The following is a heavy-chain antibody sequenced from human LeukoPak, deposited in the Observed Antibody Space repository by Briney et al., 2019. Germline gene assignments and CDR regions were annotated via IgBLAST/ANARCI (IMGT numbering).Heavy chain of an antibody. V-gene: IGHV1-8*03. D-gene: IGHD3-10*01. Sequence: ASVKVPCKASGYTFNTFDINWVRQANGQVPEWMGWVNPYNDKTVYAPKFQGRVSISSNNSINTAYMEFSGLKSDDTAVYYCARGRRLRGVTSRPIYYYYYMDVWGGGTTVTVSS. J-gene: IGHJ6*03. CDR3: ARGRRLRGVTSRPIYYYYYMDV. CDR1: GYTFNTFD. CDR2: VNPYNDKT.